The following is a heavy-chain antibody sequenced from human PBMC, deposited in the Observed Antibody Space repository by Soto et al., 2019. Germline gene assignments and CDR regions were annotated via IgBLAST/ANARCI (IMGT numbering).Heavy chain of an antibody. CDR3: ARVYCDGGTCYFVDF. J-gene: IGHJ4*02. Sequence: SETLSLTCAGYGGSFSGYYWSWIRQPPGKGLEWIGEINHSGSTNYNPSLKSRVTISVDTSKNQFSLKLSSVTAADTAVYYCARVYCDGGTCYFVDFWGRGTLVTVSS. D-gene: IGHD2-15*01. CDR2: INHSGST. CDR1: GGSFSGYY. V-gene: IGHV4-34*01.